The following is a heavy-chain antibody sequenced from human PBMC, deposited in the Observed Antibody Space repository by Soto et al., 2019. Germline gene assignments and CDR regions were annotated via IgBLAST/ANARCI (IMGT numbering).Heavy chain of an antibody. D-gene: IGHD3-22*01. Sequence: SXPTLVNPTQTITLTCTFSGFSLSTIGVGLCWIRQPPGKALEWLALIYWDDDKRYSPSLKSRLTITKDTSKNQVILTMTNMDPVDTTTYYCAHSRHYYDSSGYLEYFPHWGQ. V-gene: IGHV2-5*02. CDR3: AHSRHYYDSSGYLEYFPH. CDR2: IYWDDDK. CDR1: GFSLSTIGVG. J-gene: IGHJ1*01.